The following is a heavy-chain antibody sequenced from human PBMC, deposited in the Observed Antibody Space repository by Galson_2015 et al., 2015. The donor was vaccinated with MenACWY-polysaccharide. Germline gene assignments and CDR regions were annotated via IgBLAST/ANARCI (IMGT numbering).Heavy chain of an antibody. Sequence: SLRLSCAASGFTFDDYAMHWDRQAPGKGLEWVSGISWNSDIIGYADSVKGRFTISRDSAKNSLYLQMNSLRPEDTALYYCAKGYSYSKSPVDHWGQGTLVTVPS. V-gene: IGHV3-9*01. CDR3: AKGYSYSKSPVDH. J-gene: IGHJ4*02. CDR1: GFTFDDYA. D-gene: IGHD2-15*01. CDR2: ISWNSDII.